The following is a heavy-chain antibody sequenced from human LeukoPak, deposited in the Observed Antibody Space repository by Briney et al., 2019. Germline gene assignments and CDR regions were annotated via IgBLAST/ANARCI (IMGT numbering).Heavy chain of an antibody. D-gene: IGHD3-3*01. V-gene: IGHV3-30*18. Sequence: GRSLRLSCAASGFTLSSYGMHWVRQAPGKGLEWAAVISYDGSNKYYADSVKGRFTISRDNSKNTLYLQMNSLRAEDTAVYYCAKNRQDYDFWSGYYEYGYWGQGTLVTVSS. CDR2: ISYDGSNK. CDR1: GFTLSSYG. CDR3: AKNRQDYDFWSGYYEYGY. J-gene: IGHJ4*02.